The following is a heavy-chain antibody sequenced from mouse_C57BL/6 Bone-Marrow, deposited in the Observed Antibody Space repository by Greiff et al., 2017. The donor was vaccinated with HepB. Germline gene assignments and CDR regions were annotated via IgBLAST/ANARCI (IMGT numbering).Heavy chain of an antibody. J-gene: IGHJ2*01. D-gene: IGHD2-4*01. CDR2: IYPGNSDT. V-gene: IGHV1-5*01. CDR1: GYTFTSYW. CDR3: TGGYDYDRGYYFDY. Sequence: VQLQQSGTVLARPGASVKMSCKTSGYTFTSYWMHWVKQRPGQGLEWIGAIYPGNSDTSYNQKFKGKAKLTAVTSASTAYMELSSLTNEDSAVYYCTGGYDYDRGYYFDYWGQGTTLTVSS.